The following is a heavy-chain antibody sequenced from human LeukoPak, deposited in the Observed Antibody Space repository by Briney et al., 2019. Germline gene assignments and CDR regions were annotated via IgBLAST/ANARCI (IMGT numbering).Heavy chain of an antibody. J-gene: IGHJ4*02. CDR1: GYTFIDYY. V-gene: IGHV1-69-2*01. CDR2: VDPEDGET. CDR3: ATDGAHTIFDGAVVPWGLEY. Sequence: ATVKVSCKASGYTFIDYYMHWVRQAPGKGLEWMGRVDPEDGETIYAEKFQGRVTITADTSTDTAYMDLSSLTSEDTAVYYCATDGAHTIFDGAVVPWGLEYWGQGTLVTVSS. D-gene: IGHD3-3*01.